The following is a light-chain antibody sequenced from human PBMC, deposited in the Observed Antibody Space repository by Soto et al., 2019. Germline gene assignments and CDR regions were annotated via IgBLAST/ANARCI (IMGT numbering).Light chain of an antibody. CDR2: EVS. Sequence: QSALTQPPAASGSPGQSVTISCTGTSSDVGGYKYVSWYQQHPGKAPKLLIYEVSQRPSGVPDRFSGSKSGNTASLTGSGLKAEDEADYYCSSHAGNNMGVFGGGTKLTVL. CDR1: SSDVGGYKY. V-gene: IGLV2-8*01. CDR3: SSHAGNNMGV. J-gene: IGLJ3*02.